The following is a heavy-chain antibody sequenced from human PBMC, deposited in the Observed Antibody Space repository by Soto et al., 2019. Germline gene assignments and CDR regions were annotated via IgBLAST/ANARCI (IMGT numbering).Heavy chain of an antibody. Sequence: GGSLRLSCAASGFTFSNYWMHWVRQFPGKGLVWVSRINSDGSTTNYADSVKGRFTISRDNAKNTLYLHMNSLRAEDTAVYYCARDHCSTSSCYTVWLDPWGQGTLVTVSS. CDR1: GFTFSNYW. V-gene: IGHV3-74*01. D-gene: IGHD2-2*02. J-gene: IGHJ5*02. CDR2: INSDGSTT. CDR3: ARDHCSTSSCYTVWLDP.